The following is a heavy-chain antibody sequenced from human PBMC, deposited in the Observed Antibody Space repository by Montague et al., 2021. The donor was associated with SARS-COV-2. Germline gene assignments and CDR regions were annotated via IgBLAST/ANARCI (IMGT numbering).Heavy chain of an antibody. CDR2: KYVTSKWSS. J-gene: IGHJ4*02. Sequence: CAISGDSVTRTRDAGNWLRKSPSKGIQWLGRKYVTSKWSSEYALSVKSRLIISPDTSKNQFSLRLMSVTPDDTAVYYCARAYCSSTSCYPIDYWSQGTLVTVSS. CDR1: GDSVTRTRDA. V-gene: IGHV6-1*01. CDR3: ARAYCSSTSCYPIDY. D-gene: IGHD2-2*01.